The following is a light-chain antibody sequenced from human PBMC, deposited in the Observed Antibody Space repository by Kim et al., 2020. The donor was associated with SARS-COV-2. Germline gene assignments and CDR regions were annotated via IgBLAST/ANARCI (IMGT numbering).Light chain of an antibody. V-gene: IGLV10-54*01. Sequence: QARLTQPPSVSKGLRQTATLTCTGNNNNVGNQGAAWLQQHQGHPPKLLSYRNNNRPSGISEKLSASRSGNTASLTITGLQPEDEADYYCSAWDSSLSAWVFGGGTQLTVL. CDR3: SAWDSSLSAWV. CDR1: NNNVGNQG. CDR2: RNN. J-gene: IGLJ3*02.